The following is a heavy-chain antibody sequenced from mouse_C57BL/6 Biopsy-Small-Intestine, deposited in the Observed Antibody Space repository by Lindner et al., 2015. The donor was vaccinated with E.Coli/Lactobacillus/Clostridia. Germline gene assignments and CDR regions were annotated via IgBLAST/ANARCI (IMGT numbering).Heavy chain of an antibody. CDR1: GYTFTGYW. D-gene: IGHD1-1*01. J-gene: IGHJ1*03. CDR3: ARQFYYNGGTYRWYFDV. CDR2: ILPGSGST. Sequence: QLQESGAELMKPGASVKLSCKATGYTFTGYWIEWVKQRPGHGLEWIGEILPGSGSTTYNEKFKGKATFTADTSSNTAYMQLSSLTTEDSAVYYCARQFYYNGGTYRWYFDVWGTGTTVTVSS. V-gene: IGHV1-9*01.